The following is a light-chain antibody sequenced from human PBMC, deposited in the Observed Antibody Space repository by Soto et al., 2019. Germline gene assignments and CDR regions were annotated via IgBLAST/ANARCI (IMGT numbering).Light chain of an antibody. CDR3: QVWDTSDHSGV. Sequence: SYELTQTPSVSVAPGQTARITCGGNNIRSKSAHWYQQKPGQAPVLVVYDDTDRPSGIPERFSGSNSGNTATLTISRVEAGDEADYYCQVWDTSDHSGVFGGGTKLTVL. V-gene: IGLV3-21*02. CDR2: DDT. J-gene: IGLJ3*02. CDR1: NIRSKS.